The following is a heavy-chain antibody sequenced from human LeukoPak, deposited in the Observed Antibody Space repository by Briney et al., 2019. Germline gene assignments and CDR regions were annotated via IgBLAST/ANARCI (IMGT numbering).Heavy chain of an antibody. D-gene: IGHD3-3*01. CDR2: INVGNGNT. Sequence: GASVKVSCKASGYTFTTYAIQWVRQAPGQGLEWMGWINVGNGNTRYSQKFQGRVTITRDTSASTAYMELISLRSEDTAIYYCAREGDYDFRSGYYTPRGFDYWGQGTLVTVSS. J-gene: IGHJ4*02. CDR3: AREGDYDFRSGYYTPRGFDY. V-gene: IGHV1-3*01. CDR1: GYTFTTYA.